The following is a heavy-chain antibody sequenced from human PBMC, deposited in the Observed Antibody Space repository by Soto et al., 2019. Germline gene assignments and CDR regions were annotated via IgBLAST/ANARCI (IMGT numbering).Heavy chain of an antibody. V-gene: IGHV3-33*01. CDR1: GFTFSSYG. J-gene: IGHJ4*02. CDR2: IWYDGSIK. D-gene: IGHD3-10*01. CDR3: ARDEGLYGSGSYWPDY. Sequence: QVQLVESGGGVVQPGRSLRLSCAPSGFTFSSYGMHWVRQAPGKGLEWVSVIWYDGSIKYYADSVKGRFTISRDNSKNKLYLQMSSLRAEDTVVYYCARDEGLYGSGSYWPDYWGQGTLVTVSS.